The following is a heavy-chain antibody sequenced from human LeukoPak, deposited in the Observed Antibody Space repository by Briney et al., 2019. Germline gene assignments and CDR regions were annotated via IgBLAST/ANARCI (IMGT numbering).Heavy chain of an antibody. D-gene: IGHD3-10*01. CDR2: ISSGSTTI. CDR3: ARDPPGPLSNPITMVRGAIYYFDY. J-gene: IGHJ4*02. V-gene: IGHV3-48*01. Sequence: PGGSLRLSCAASGFTFSSYSMNWIRQAPGKGLEWVSYISSGSTTIYYADSVKGRFTISRDSAKNSLYLQMNSLRAEDTAVYYCARDPPGPLSNPITMVRGAIYYFDYWGQGTLVTVSS. CDR1: GFTFSSYS.